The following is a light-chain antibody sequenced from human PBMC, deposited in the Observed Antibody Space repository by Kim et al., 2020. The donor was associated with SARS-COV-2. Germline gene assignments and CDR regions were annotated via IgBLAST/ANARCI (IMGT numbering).Light chain of an antibody. V-gene: IGKV1-33*01. CDR2: DAS. CDR1: QDISNY. CDR3: QQYDNLPPEFT. J-gene: IGKJ4*01. Sequence: DIQMTQSPSSLSASVGDRVTITCQASQDISNYLNWYQQKPGKAPKLLIYDASNLETGVPSRFSGSGSGTDFTFTISSLQPEDIATYYCQQYDNLPPEFTFGGGTKVDIK.